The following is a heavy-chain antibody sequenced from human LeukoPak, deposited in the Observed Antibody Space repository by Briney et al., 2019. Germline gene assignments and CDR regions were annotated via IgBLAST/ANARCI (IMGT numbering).Heavy chain of an antibody. CDR2: IYSDGRT. CDR3: ARVYGSGSYQDY. V-gene: IGHV3-53*01. D-gene: IGHD3-10*01. Sequence: GGSLRLSCAASGFTVSSNYMTWVRQAPGTGLEWGSVIYSDGRTYYADSVKGRFTIARDNSKNTLYLQMNSLRVEDTAVYYCARVYGSGSYQDYWGQGTLVTVSS. CDR1: GFTVSSNY. J-gene: IGHJ4*02.